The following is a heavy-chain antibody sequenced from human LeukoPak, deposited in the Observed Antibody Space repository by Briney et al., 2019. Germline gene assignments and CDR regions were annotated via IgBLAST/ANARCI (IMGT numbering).Heavy chain of an antibody. D-gene: IGHD6-19*01. CDR1: GFTFSSYA. Sequence: GGSLRLSCAASGFTFSSYAMHCVRQAPGKGLEWVALISYDGSGQYYTESVKGRFTISRDNSKNTLYLQVNSLRVEDTAVYYCARANRPFHTSGWYKDYWGQGTLVTVSS. J-gene: IGHJ4*02. V-gene: IGHV3-30-3*01. CDR3: ARANRPFHTSGWYKDY. CDR2: ISYDGSGQ.